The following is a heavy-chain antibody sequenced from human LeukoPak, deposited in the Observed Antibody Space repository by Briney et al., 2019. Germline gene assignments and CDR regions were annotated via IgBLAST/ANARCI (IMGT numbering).Heavy chain of an antibody. Sequence: PGGSLRLSCAASGFTFSSYGMHWVRQAPGKGLEWVAVIWYDGSNKYYADSVKGRFTISRDNAKNSLYLQMNSLRAEDTAVYYCARDLGGWPVDYWGQGTLVTVSS. D-gene: IGHD6-19*01. CDR2: IWYDGSNK. CDR3: ARDLGGWPVDY. J-gene: IGHJ4*02. V-gene: IGHV3-33*01. CDR1: GFTFSSYG.